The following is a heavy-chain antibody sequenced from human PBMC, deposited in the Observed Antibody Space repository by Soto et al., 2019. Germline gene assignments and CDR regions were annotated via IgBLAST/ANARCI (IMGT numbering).Heavy chain of an antibody. CDR3: ARVWGITIFGVVTDGMDV. D-gene: IGHD3-3*01. Sequence: VQLVESGGGLVQPGGSLRLSCAASGFTFSSYWMHWVRQAPGKGLVWVSRINSDGSSTSYADSVKGRFTISRDNAKNTLYLQMNSLRAEDTAVYYCARVWGITIFGVVTDGMDVWGQGTTVTVSS. CDR2: INSDGSST. V-gene: IGHV3-74*01. CDR1: GFTFSSYW. J-gene: IGHJ6*02.